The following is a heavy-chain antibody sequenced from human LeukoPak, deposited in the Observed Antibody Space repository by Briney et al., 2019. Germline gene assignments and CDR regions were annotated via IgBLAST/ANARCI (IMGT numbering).Heavy chain of an antibody. V-gene: IGHV3-30*18. CDR1: GFTFSSYG. CDR2: ISYDGSNK. D-gene: IGHD3-10*01. CDR3: AKQATYYYGSGLSGFDY. Sequence: GGSLRLSCAAPGFTFSSYGMHWVRQAPGKGLERVAVISYDGSNKYYADSVKGRFTISRDNSKNTLYLQMNSLRAEDTAVYYCAKQATYYYGSGLSGFDYWGQGTLVTVSS. J-gene: IGHJ4*02.